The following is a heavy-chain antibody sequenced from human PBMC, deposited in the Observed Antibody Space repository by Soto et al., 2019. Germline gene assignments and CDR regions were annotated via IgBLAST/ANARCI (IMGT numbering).Heavy chain of an antibody. CDR1: GFTFSSYS. D-gene: IGHD4-4*01. CDR3: ARVYSNYNFDY. Sequence: GGSLRLSCAASGFTFSSYSMNWVRQAPGKGLEWVSSISSSSSYIYYADSVKGRFTISRDNAKNSLYLQMNSLRAEDMAVYYCARVYSNYNFDYWGQGTLVTVSS. J-gene: IGHJ4*02. CDR2: ISSSSSYI. V-gene: IGHV3-21*01.